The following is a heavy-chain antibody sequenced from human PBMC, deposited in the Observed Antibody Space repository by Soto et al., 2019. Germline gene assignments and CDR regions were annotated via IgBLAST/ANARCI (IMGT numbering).Heavy chain of an antibody. CDR3: ARGAFCGGAPGCRDMDV. CDR1: GYNFISHS. Sequence: QIQLVQSGGEVKKPGASVKVSCKSSGYNFISHSITWVRQAPGQGLEWMGRISAYNGNTNHAQKFQGRLTMTTDTSTSTAYMQMRGLRSADTAVYYCARGAFCGGAPGCRDMDVGGQGTTVTVSS. V-gene: IGHV1-18*01. D-gene: IGHD2-21*01. CDR2: ISAYNGNT. J-gene: IGHJ6*02.